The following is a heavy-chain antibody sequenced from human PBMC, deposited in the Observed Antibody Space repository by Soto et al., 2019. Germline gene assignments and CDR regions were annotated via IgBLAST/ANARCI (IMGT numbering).Heavy chain of an antibody. J-gene: IGHJ4*02. CDR1: GGSISSGGYY. CDR3: ARDGGYETRLNYYFDY. D-gene: IGHD5-12*01. Sequence: SETLSLTCTVSGGSISSGGYYWSWIRQHPGKGLEWIGYIYYSGSTYYNPSLKSRVTISVDTSKNQFSLKLSSVTAADTAVYYCARDGGYETRLNYYFDYWGQGTLVTVSS. V-gene: IGHV4-31*03. CDR2: IYYSGST.